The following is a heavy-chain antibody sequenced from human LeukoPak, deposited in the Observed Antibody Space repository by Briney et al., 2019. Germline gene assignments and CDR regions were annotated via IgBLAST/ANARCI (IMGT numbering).Heavy chain of an antibody. V-gene: IGHV1-2*02. D-gene: IGHD1-26*01. CDR1: GYTFTCYY. CDR3: ERDSISGTFHY. Sequence: ASVKVSCKASGYTFTCYYMHWVRQAPGQGLEWMGLINPNSGGTNYAQKFQGRVTMTRDTSISTDYMELRRLSSDDTAVYYCERDSISGTFHYWGQGTLVTV. CDR2: INPNSGGT. J-gene: IGHJ4*02.